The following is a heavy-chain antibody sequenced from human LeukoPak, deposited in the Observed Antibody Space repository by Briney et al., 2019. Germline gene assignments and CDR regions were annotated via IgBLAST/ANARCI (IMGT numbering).Heavy chain of an antibody. J-gene: IGHJ5*02. D-gene: IGHD5-12*01. CDR2: INHSGST. CDR3: ARQATFDP. V-gene: IGHV4-34*01. Sequence: SETLSLTCAVYGGSFSGYYWSWIRQPPGKGLEWIGEINHSGSTNYNPSLKSRVTISVDTSKNQFSLKLSSVTAADTAVYYCARQATFDPWGQGTLVTVSS. CDR1: GGSFSGYY.